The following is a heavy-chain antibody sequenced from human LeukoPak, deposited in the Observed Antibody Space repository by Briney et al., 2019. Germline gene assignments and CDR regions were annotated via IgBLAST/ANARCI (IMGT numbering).Heavy chain of an antibody. D-gene: IGHD2/OR15-2a*01. J-gene: IGHJ6*03. V-gene: IGHV1-69*13. CDR3: ASAHPSMGYYYYMDV. CDR2: IIPIFGTA. Sequence: ASVKVSCKASGGTFSSYAISWVRQAPGQGLEWMGGIIPIFGTANYAQRFQGRVTITADESTSTAYMELSSLRSEDTAVYYCASAHPSMGYYYYMDVWGKGTTVTVSS. CDR1: GGTFSSYA.